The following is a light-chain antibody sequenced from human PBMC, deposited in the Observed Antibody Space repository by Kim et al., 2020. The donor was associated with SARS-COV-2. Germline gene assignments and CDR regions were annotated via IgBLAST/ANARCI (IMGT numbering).Light chain of an antibody. CDR3: CSPDSSGNHLV. CDR2: GTN. Sequence: ALAQPSVVTTQGCSPCSHYAMRYLAPPGQSPVLFISGTNGRTPGIPGRFSGPCSRNTAAFTITGAQAEDEADYYCCSPDSSGNHLVFGGGTQLTVL. CDR1: SPCSHY. J-gene: IGLJ3*02. V-gene: IGLV3-19*01.